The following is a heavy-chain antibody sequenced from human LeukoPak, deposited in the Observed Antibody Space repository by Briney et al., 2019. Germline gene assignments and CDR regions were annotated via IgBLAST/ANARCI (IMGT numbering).Heavy chain of an antibody. J-gene: IGHJ4*02. Sequence: SETLSLTCSVSGDSISSAFYYWGWVRQAPGKGLEWIGSMLFTGNAYYNPSLKSRVTIPVDTSENQFSLKLRSMTAADTAVYYCARHVVGNYDLLSFDYWGQGTLVTVSS. CDR2: MLFTGNA. CDR3: ARHVVGNYDLLSFDY. V-gene: IGHV4-39*01. D-gene: IGHD1-7*01. CDR1: GDSISSAFYY.